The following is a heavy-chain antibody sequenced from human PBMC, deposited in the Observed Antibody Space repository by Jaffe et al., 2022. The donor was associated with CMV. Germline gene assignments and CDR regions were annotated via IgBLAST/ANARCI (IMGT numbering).Heavy chain of an antibody. V-gene: IGHV3-23*04. Sequence: EVQLVESGGGLVQPGGSLRLSCAASGFTFSSYAMSWVRQAPGKGLEWVSAISGSGGSTYYADSVKGRFTISRDNSKNTLYLQMNSLRAEDTAVYYCAKGGGLLWFGELFSGEPDVWGKGTTVTVSS. CDR2: ISGSGGST. J-gene: IGHJ6*04. D-gene: IGHD3-10*01. CDR1: GFTFSSYA. CDR3: AKGGGLLWFGELFSGEPDV.